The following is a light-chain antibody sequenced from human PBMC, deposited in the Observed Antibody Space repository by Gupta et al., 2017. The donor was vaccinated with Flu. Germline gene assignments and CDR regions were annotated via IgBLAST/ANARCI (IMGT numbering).Light chain of an antibody. Sequence: PSSLAASVGDRVTITCRARQGINNFLNWYQVRPGKAPKLLIYDAVNVAWGVPPRFSGRGSGTTFSLIINKRQPEDFATYCCQQSDDEHHTFGQGTTLATK. CDR1: QGINNF. J-gene: IGKJ2*01. CDR2: DAV. V-gene: IGKV1-39*01. CDR3: QQSDDEHHT.